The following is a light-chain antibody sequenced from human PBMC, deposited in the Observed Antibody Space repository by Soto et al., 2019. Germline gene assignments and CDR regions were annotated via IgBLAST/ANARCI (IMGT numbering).Light chain of an antibody. CDR3: QQYGSSPRT. CDR2: DTS. CDR1: QSVYRCY. Sequence: EIVLAQSPGTLSLSPGERATLSCRASQSVYRCYLAWYQQKPGQAPRLLIYDTSSRATGIPDRFSGSGSGTDFTLTITRLEPDDFAVYYCQQYGSSPRTFGQGTKVEIK. V-gene: IGKV3-20*01. J-gene: IGKJ1*01.